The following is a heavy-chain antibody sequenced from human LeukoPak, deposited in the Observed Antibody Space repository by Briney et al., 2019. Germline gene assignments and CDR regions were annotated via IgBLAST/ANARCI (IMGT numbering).Heavy chain of an antibody. D-gene: IGHD2-15*01. CDR2: INPSGGST. J-gene: IGHJ3*02. V-gene: IGHV1-46*01. Sequence: ASVKVSCKASGYTFTSYYIHWVRQAPGQGLERMGIINPSGGSTSYAQKFQGRVTMTSDTSTSIVYMDLSSLRSEDTAVYYCARTYCSGGRCYNSAFDIWGQGTMVTVSS. CDR3: ARTYCSGGRCYNSAFDI. CDR1: GYTFTSYY.